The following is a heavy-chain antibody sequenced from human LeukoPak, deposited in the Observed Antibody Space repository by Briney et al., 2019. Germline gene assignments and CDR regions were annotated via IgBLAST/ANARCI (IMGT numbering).Heavy chain of an antibody. V-gene: IGHV3-7*01. CDR3: ARSVGAGNNYFYYGMDV. CDR2: INQDGSAE. D-gene: IGHD1-26*01. CDR1: GFIFKDFY. Sequence: GGSLRLSCEASGFIFKDFYMTWVRQAPGTGLEWVATINQDGSAEYYVDSAKGRFTMSRDNAKNSVSLQMDSLRAEETAVYYCARSVGAGNNYFYYGMDVWGQGTTVTVSS. J-gene: IGHJ6*02.